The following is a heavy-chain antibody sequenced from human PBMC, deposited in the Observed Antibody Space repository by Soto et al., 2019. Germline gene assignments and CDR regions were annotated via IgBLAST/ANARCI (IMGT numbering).Heavy chain of an antibody. CDR1: GFTFSSYS. J-gene: IGHJ4*02. V-gene: IGHV3-21*01. Sequence: EVQLVESGGGLVKPGGSLRLSCAASGFTFSSYSMNWVRQAPGKGLEWVSSISSSSSYIYYADSVKGRFTISGDNAKNSLYLQMNSLRAEDTAVYYCAREGVIAAAGTGYIYWGQGTLVTVSS. CDR3: AREGVIAAAGTGYIY. CDR2: ISSSSSYI. D-gene: IGHD6-13*01.